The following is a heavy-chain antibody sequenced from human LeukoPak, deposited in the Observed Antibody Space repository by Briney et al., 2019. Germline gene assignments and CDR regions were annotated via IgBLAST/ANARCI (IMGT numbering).Heavy chain of an antibody. D-gene: IGHD2-15*01. CDR3: ASAVVVVAARLGYFQH. CDR1: GYTFTGYY. Sequence: ASVKVSCKASGYTFTGYYMHWVRQAPGQGLEWMGWINPNSGGTNYAQKFQGRVTITADESTSTAYMELSSLRSEDTAVYYCASAVVVVAARLGYFQHWGQGTLVTVSS. V-gene: IGHV1-2*02. J-gene: IGHJ1*01. CDR2: INPNSGGT.